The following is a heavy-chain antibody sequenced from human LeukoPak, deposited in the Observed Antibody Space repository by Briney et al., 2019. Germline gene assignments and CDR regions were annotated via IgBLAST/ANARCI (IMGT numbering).Heavy chain of an antibody. CDR1: GGSISSYY. V-gene: IGHV4-59*01. J-gene: IGHJ5*02. CDR3: ARTIVVVTAIRDWCWFDP. Sequence: PSETLSLTCTVSGGSISSYYWSWIRQPPGKGLEWIGYIYYSGSTNYNPSLKSRVTISVDTSKNQFSLKLSSVTAADTAVYYCARTIVVVTAIRDWCWFDPWGQGTLVTVSS. CDR2: IYYSGST. D-gene: IGHD2-21*02.